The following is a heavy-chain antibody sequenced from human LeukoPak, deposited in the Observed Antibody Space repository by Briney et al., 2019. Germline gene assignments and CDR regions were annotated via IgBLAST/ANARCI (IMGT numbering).Heavy chain of an antibody. CDR2: ISSSSSYI. Sequence: PGGSLRLSCAASGFTFSSYSMNWVRQAPGMGLEWVSSISSSSSYIYYADSVKGRFTISRDNAKNSLYLQMNSLRAEDTAVYYCARQLYYGSGRGNFDYWGQGTLVTVSS. J-gene: IGHJ4*02. D-gene: IGHD3-10*01. V-gene: IGHV3-21*01. CDR1: GFTFSSYS. CDR3: ARQLYYGSGRGNFDY.